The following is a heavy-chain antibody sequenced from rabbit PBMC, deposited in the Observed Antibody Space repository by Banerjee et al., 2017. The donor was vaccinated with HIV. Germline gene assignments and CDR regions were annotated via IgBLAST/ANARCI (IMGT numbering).Heavy chain of an antibody. V-gene: IGHV1S45*01. Sequence: QEQLAESGGDLVKPEGSLTLTCKASGFTFSNYWIYWVRQAPGKGLEWIGSIYTGIGSTYYASWAKGRFTISKTSSTTVTLQMTSLTAADTATYSCARNLLDYAGVGYANELWGPGTLVTVS. CDR3: ARNLLDYAGVGYANEL. CDR1: GFTFSNYW. D-gene: IGHD4-2*01. CDR2: IYTGIGST. J-gene: IGHJ4*01.